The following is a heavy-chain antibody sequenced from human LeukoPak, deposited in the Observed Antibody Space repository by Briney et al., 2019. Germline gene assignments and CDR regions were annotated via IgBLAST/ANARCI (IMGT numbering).Heavy chain of an antibody. CDR2: ISSSSSYI. CDR1: GFTVSSQS. D-gene: IGHD5-18*01. J-gene: IGHJ5*02. V-gene: IGHV3-21*01. Sequence: GESMRLSCAAAGFTVSSQSMKWVRQAAGEGLEWVSSISSSSSYIYYGDSVKGRFTISRDNAKSSLYLQMNSLRAEDTAVYYCARDSLRHHTIQLWRTNWFDPWGQGTLATVSS. CDR3: ARDSLRHHTIQLWRTNWFDP.